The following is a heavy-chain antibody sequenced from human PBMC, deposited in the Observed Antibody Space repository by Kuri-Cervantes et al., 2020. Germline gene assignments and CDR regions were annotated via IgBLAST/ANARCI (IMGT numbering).Heavy chain of an antibody. Sequence: ASVKVSCKASGYTFTSYDINWVRQATGQGLEWMGWMNPNSGNTGYAQKLQGRVTMTTDTSTSTAYMELRSLRSDDTAVYYCARVRIMITFGGVGSFDYWGQGTPVTVSS. V-gene: IGHV1-8*01. CDR3: ARVRIMITFGGVGSFDY. CDR2: MNPNSGNT. D-gene: IGHD3-16*01. J-gene: IGHJ4*02. CDR1: GYTFTSYD.